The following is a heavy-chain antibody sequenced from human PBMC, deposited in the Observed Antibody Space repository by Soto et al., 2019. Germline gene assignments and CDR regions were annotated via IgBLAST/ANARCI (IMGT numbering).Heavy chain of an antibody. CDR3: ARSPRSSPYFDY. CDR2: IYPGDHET. V-gene: IGHV5-51*01. Sequence: GGSLKISCQSSGYTFYNFWIGWVRQLPGKGLEWMGIIYPGDHETRYSPSFHGKVTISADRSINTAYLQWNSLEASDTAFYFCARSPRSSPYFDYWGQGALVTVSS. D-gene: IGHD6-13*01. CDR1: GYTFYNFW. J-gene: IGHJ4*02.